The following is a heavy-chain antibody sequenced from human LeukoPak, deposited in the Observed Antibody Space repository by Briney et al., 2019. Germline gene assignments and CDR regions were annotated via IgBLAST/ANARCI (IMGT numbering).Heavy chain of an antibody. Sequence: GGSLRLSCAASGFTFSSYWMSWVRQAPGKGLEWVANIKHDGSEKYYVDSVKGRFTISRDNAKNSLYLQMNSLRAEDTAVYYCASLPPVDRLEWLASYYYNMDVWGKGTTVTVSS. CDR1: GFTFSSYW. D-gene: IGHD3-3*01. CDR3: ASLPPVDRLEWLASYYYNMDV. V-gene: IGHV3-7*01. CDR2: IKHDGSEK. J-gene: IGHJ6*03.